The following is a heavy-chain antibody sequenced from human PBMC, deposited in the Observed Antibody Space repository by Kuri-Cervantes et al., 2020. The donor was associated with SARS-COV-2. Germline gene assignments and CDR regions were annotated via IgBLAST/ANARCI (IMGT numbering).Heavy chain of an antibody. Sequence: SETLSLTCTVSGGSISSYYWSWIRQPPGKGLEWIGYIYYSGSTNYNPSLKSRVTISVDTPKNQFSLKLSSVTAADTAVYYCARAREQMVRGVIITLFNWFDPWGQGTLVTVSS. CDR2: IYYSGST. D-gene: IGHD3-10*01. CDR1: GGSISSYY. CDR3: ARAREQMVRGVIITLFNWFDP. V-gene: IGHV4-59*08. J-gene: IGHJ5*02.